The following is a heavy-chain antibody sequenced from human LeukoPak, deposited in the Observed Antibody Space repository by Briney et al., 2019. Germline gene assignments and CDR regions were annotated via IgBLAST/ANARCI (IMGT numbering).Heavy chain of an antibody. D-gene: IGHD3-10*01. V-gene: IGHV3-23*01. Sequence: PGGSLRLSCAASGFTFSSSAMSWVRQAPGKGLEWVSAISGSGASTDYADSVKGRFTISRDNSKNTLYLQMNSLRAEDTAVYYCAKVDSRYYSGSGRAFDYWGQGTLVTVSS. CDR1: GFTFSSSA. CDR2: ISGSGAST. J-gene: IGHJ4*02. CDR3: AKVDSRYYSGSGRAFDY.